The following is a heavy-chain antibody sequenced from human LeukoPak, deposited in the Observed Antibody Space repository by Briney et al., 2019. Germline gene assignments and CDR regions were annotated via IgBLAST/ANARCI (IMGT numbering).Heavy chain of an antibody. V-gene: IGHV3-23*01. Sequence: GGSLRLSCAASGFTFSSYAMSWVRQAPGKGLEWVSGISGRDGSTYDADSVKGRFTISRDNSKNTLYLQMNSLRAEDTAVYYCANGNDGDYVWDYWGQGTLVTVSS. J-gene: IGHJ4*02. D-gene: IGHD4-17*01. CDR2: ISGRDGST. CDR1: GFTFSSYA. CDR3: ANGNDGDYVWDY.